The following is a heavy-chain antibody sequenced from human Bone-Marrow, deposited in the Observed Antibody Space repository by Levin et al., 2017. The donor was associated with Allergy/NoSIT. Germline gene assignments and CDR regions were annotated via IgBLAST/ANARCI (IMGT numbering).Heavy chain of an antibody. CDR3: AKDHWRYYDSSGHSLGWYFDL. D-gene: IGHD3-22*01. V-gene: IGHV3-30*18. CDR2: ISHDGNKE. J-gene: IGHJ2*01. CDR1: GFAFSIYG. Sequence: PGGSLRLSCAASGFAFSIYGIHWVRQAPGKGLEWVAVISHDGNKENYVDSVKGRFTISRDNSKNTLYLQMNSLRAEDTAVYYCAKDHWRYYDSSGHSLGWYFDLWGRGTLVTVSS.